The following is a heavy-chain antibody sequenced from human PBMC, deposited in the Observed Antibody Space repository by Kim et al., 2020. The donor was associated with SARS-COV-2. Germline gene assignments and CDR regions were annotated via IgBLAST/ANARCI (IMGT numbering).Heavy chain of an antibody. Sequence: ASVKVSCKASGYTFTGYYMHWVRQAPGQGLEWMGWINPNSGGTNYAQKFQGRVTMTRDTSISTAYMELSRLRSDDTAVYYCSRGPVYDYVWGSYRQTPWVEFDYWGQGTLVTVSS. J-gene: IGHJ4*02. D-gene: IGHD3-16*02. V-gene: IGHV1-2*02. CDR3: SRGPVYDYVWGSYRQTPWVEFDY. CDR1: GYTFTGYY. CDR2: INPNSGGT.